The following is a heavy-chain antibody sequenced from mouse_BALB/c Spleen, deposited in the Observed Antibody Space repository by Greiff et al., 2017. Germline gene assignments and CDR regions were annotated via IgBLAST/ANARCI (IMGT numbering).Heavy chain of an antibody. D-gene: IGHD2-14*01. CDR3: ARDGVRRAMDY. V-gene: IGHV5-4*02. CDR1: GFTFSDYY. Sequence: DVLLVESGGGLVKPGGSLKLSCAASGFTFSDYYMYWVRQTPEKRLEWVATISDGGSYTYYPDSVKGRFTISRDNAKNNLYLQMSSLKSEDTAMYYCARDGVRRAMDYWGQGTSVTVSS. J-gene: IGHJ4*01. CDR2: ISDGGSYT.